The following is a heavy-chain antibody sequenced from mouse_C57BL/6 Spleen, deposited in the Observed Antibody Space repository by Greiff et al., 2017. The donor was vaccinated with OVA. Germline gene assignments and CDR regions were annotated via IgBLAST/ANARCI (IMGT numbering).Heavy chain of an antibody. CDR2: ISGGGGNT. CDR1: GFTFSSYT. J-gene: IGHJ1*03. Sequence: EVQGVESGGGLVKPGGSLKLSCAASGFTFSSYTMSWVRQTPEKRLEWVATISGGGGNTYYPDSVKGRFTISRDNAKNTLYLQMSSQRSEDTALYYCARHYYGSSYWYCDVWGTGTTVTVSS. V-gene: IGHV5-9*01. CDR3: ARHYYGSSYWYCDV. D-gene: IGHD1-1*01.